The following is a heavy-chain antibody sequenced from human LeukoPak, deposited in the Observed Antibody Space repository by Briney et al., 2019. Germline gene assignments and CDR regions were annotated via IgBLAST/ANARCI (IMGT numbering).Heavy chain of an antibody. CDR1: GITFSDYY. CDR2: ISSSGSTI. CDR3: ARAAAASDSSTWGYYYYYYMDV. Sequence: PGRSLRLSCAASGITFSDYYMSWIRQAPGKGLEWVSYISSSGSTIYYADSVKGRFTVSRDNAKNSLYLQMNSLRAEDTAVYYCARAAAASDSSTWGYYYYYYMDVWGKGTTVIVSS. V-gene: IGHV3-11*01. J-gene: IGHJ6*03. D-gene: IGHD6-13*01.